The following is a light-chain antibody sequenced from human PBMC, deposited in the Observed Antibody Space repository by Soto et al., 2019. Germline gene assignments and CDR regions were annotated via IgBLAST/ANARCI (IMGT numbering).Light chain of an antibody. CDR3: ATWDTSLNTVV. CDR2: DNN. V-gene: IGLV1-51*01. CDR1: TSNVGNNY. Sequence: QSVLSQPPSVSAASGQKVTISCSGSTSNVGNNYVSWYQQLPGTVPKLLIYDNNKRPSGIPNRFSASKSGTSATLGITGLHTGDEADCYCATWDTSLNTVVFGGGTKLTVL. J-gene: IGLJ3*02.